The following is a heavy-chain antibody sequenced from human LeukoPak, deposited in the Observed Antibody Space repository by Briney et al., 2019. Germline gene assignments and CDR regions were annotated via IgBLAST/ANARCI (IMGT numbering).Heavy chain of an antibody. Sequence: GGSLRLSCAASGXTFSSYSMSWVRQAPGKGLFWVSGISASGSGTYYVDSVKGRFTISRDNSKNTLYLQMNSLRAEDTAVYYCAKDAAGPEYWGQGTLVTVSS. D-gene: IGHD6-13*01. CDR1: GXTFSSYS. J-gene: IGHJ4*02. CDR3: AKDAAGPEY. V-gene: IGHV3-23*01. CDR2: ISASGSGT.